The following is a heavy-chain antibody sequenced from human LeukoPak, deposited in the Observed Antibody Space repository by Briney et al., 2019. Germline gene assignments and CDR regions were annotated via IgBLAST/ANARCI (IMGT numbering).Heavy chain of an antibody. CDR1: GFTFSSYG. CDR2: ISYDGRDK. CDR3: AKGIYMIRGVIHHDAFDI. J-gene: IGHJ3*02. V-gene: IGHV3-30*18. Sequence: GRSLRLSCAASGFTFSSYGMHWVRQAPGKGLEWVAVISYDGRDKYYADSVKGQFTISRDNSKNTLYLQVNSLRAEDTAVYYCAKGIYMIRGVIHHDAFDIWGQGTMVIVSS. D-gene: IGHD3-10*01.